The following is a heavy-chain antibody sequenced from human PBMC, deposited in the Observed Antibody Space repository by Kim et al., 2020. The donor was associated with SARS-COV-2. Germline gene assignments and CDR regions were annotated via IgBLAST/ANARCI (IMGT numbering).Heavy chain of an antibody. CDR2: ISAYNGNT. Sequence: ASVKVSCKASGYTFTSYGISWVRQAPGQGLEWMGWISAYNGNTNYAQKLQGRVTMTTDTSTSTAYMELRSLRSDDTAVYYCARDRGVLWFGELFKNWFDPWGQGTLVTVSS. J-gene: IGHJ5*02. CDR3: ARDRGVLWFGELFKNWFDP. V-gene: IGHV1-18*01. CDR1: GYTFTSYG. D-gene: IGHD3-10*01.